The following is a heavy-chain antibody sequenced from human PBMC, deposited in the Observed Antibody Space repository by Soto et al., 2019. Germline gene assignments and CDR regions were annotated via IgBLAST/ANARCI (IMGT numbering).Heavy chain of an antibody. CDR2: ISSSSSYI. CDR1: GFTFSSYS. J-gene: IGHJ5*02. Sequence: GGSLRLSCAASGFTFSSYSMNWVRQAPGKGLEWVSSISSSSSYIYYADSVKGRFTISRDNAKNSLYLQMNSLRAEDTAVYYCAMLTGTTSPPYNWFDPWGQGTLVTVSS. CDR3: AMLTGTTSPPYNWFDP. D-gene: IGHD1-20*01. V-gene: IGHV3-21*01.